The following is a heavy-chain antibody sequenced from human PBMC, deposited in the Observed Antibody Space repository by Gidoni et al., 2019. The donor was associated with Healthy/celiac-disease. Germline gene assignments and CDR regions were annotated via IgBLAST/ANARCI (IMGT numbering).Heavy chain of an antibody. J-gene: IGHJ4*02. V-gene: IGHV3-23*01. CDR1: GFTFSSYA. CDR2: ISVSGGST. Sequence: EVQLLESGGGLVQPGGSLRLSCAASGFTFSSYAMSWVRQAPGQGLEWVASISVSGGSTYYADSVKGRFTISRDNSKNTLYLQMNSLRAEDTAVYYCAKEGYYDILTGYSTYYFDYWGQGTLVTVSS. D-gene: IGHD3-9*01. CDR3: AKEGYYDILTGYSTYYFDY.